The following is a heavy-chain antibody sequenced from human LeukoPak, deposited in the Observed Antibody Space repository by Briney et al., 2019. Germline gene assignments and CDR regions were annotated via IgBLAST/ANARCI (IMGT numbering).Heavy chain of an antibody. D-gene: IGHD3-22*01. J-gene: IGHJ4*02. V-gene: IGHV4-31*03. Sequence: SETLSLTCTISGGSISSGGYYWSWIRQHPGKGLEWIGYIYYSGTTYYNPSLKSRLTISLDTSKNHFSLKLSSVTAADTAVYYCATGSQWLPYPRYYFDYWGQGTLVTVSS. CDR2: IYYSGTT. CDR3: ATGSQWLPYPRYYFDY. CDR1: GGSISSGGYY.